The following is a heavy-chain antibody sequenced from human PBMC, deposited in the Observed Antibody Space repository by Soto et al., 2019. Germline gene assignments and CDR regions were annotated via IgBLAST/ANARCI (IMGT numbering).Heavy chain of an antibody. Sequence: APVEVSCKASGYTFTSYYMHWVRQAPGQGLEWMGIINPSGGSTSYSEKFQGRVTMTRDTSTSTVYMELSSLRSEDTAVYYCARGRTVRGLNYYDSSAIWGAPDFDYWGQGTLVTVS. J-gene: IGHJ4*02. CDR3: ARGRTVRGLNYYDSSAIWGAPDFDY. D-gene: IGHD3-22*01. CDR1: GYTFTSYY. CDR2: INPSGGST. V-gene: IGHV1-46*01.